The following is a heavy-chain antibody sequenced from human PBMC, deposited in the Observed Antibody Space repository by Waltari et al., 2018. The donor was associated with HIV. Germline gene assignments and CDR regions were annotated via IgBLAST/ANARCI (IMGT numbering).Heavy chain of an antibody. CDR3: AQWRDSLGYFYQMYFCDY. V-gene: IGHV4-34*01. Sequence: QVRLDHWGPDMLQPSETLSLTCAVYGESFNEHYWTWLPQTPGQGLELIGSINHRRQLYFHPSWRSRLNFSVETSKNQFLLKLASLTVAETATYYCAQWRDSLGYFYQMYFCDYWSQGHLVAVSS. J-gene: IGHJ4*02. CDR2: INHRRQL. CDR1: GESFNEHY. D-gene: IGHD2-8*01.